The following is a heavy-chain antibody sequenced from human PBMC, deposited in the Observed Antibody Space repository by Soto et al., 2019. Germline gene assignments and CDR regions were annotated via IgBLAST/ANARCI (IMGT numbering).Heavy chain of an antibody. CDR2: IYYSGST. CDR3: ARGDNYYDSSGQFDY. Sequence: SETLSLTCTVSGGSVSSGSYYWSWIRQPPGKGLEWIGYIYYSGSTNYNPSLKSRVTISVDTSKNQFSLKLSSVTAADTAVYYCARGDNYYDSSGQFDYWGQGTLVTVS. D-gene: IGHD3-22*01. V-gene: IGHV4-61*01. CDR1: GGSVSSGSYY. J-gene: IGHJ4*02.